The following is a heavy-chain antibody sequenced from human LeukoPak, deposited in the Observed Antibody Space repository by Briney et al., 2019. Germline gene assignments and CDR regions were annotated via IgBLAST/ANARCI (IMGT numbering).Heavy chain of an antibody. J-gene: IGHJ4*02. V-gene: IGHV4-59*08. D-gene: IGHD2-8*01. CDR2: GHYSGNT. CDR1: GTSITSYY. CDR3: AKWASDNRAFDL. Sequence: SETLSLTFPVSGTSITSYYWNWIRQAPGQGPEWIGYGHYSGNTKYNPPLKSRVTISVDTSKNQFSLRLSSVTAADTAVYFCAKWASDNRAFDLWGQGTLVTVSS.